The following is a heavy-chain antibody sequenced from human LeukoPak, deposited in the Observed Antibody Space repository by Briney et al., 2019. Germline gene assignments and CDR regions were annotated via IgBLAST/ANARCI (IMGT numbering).Heavy chain of an antibody. V-gene: IGHV3-23*01. CDR2: ISPSGDST. CDR3: ARGHLEMATIVRLDRPDYYFDY. Sequence: PGGSLRLSCAASGFTFSSYAMNWVRQTPGRGLEWVSTISPSGDSTYHADSVKGRFTISRDNSKNTLYLQMNSLRADDTAVYYCARGHLEMATIVRLDRPDYYFDYWGQGTLVTVSS. J-gene: IGHJ4*02. CDR1: GFTFSSYA. D-gene: IGHD5-24*01.